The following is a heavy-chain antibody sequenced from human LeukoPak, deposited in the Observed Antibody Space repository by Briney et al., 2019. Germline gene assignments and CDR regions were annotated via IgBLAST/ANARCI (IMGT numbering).Heavy chain of an antibody. CDR2: ISGSGGST. J-gene: IGHJ4*02. CDR3: AKPRFGELLPHY. CDR1: GFTFSSYA. Sequence: SGGSLRLSCAASGFTFSSYAMSWVRQAPGKGLEWVSAISGSGGSTYYADSVKGRFTISRDNSKNTLYLQMNSLRAEDTAVYYCAKPRFGELLPHYWGQGTLVTVSS. D-gene: IGHD3-10*01. V-gene: IGHV3-23*01.